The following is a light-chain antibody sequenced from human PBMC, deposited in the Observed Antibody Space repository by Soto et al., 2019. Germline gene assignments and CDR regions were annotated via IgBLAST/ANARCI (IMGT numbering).Light chain of an antibody. Sequence: DIQMTQSPSTLSASVGDRVTITCRASQSISSWLAWYQQKPGKAPKLLIYDASSLESGVPSRFSGSGSGTEFTLTISSLQPDDFATYYCQQYISMSTFGQGTKVDIK. CDR3: QQYISMST. V-gene: IGKV1-5*01. CDR2: DAS. J-gene: IGKJ1*01. CDR1: QSISSW.